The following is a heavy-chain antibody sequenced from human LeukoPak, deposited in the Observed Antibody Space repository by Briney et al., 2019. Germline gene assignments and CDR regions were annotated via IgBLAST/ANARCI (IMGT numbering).Heavy chain of an antibody. D-gene: IGHD4-17*01. CDR1: GYTFTSYG. Sequence: GASVKVSCKASGYTFTSYGISWVRQAPGQGLEWMGGIIPIFGTAKYAQKFQGRVTITADESTSTAYMELSSLRSEDTAVYYCARVGGNDYGWSHYMDVWGKGTTVTISS. CDR3: ARVGGNDYGWSHYMDV. CDR2: IIPIFGTA. V-gene: IGHV1-69*13. J-gene: IGHJ6*03.